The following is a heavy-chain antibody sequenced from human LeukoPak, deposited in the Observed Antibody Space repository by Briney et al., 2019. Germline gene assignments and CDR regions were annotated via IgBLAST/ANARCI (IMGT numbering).Heavy chain of an antibody. D-gene: IGHD2-15*01. CDR3: ARGDKFSGDY. J-gene: IGHJ4*02. V-gene: IGHV3-7*04. CDR2: IQQDGNEK. Sequence: GGSLRLSCAASGFTLSTYWMSWVRQAPGKGLEWVANIQQDGNEKYYVDSVKGRFTISRDNAKNSLYLQMNSLRAEDTAVYYCARGDKFSGDYWGQGTLVTVSS. CDR1: GFTLSTYW.